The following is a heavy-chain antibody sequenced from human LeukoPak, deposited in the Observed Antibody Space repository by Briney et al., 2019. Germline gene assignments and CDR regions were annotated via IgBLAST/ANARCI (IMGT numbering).Heavy chain of an antibody. J-gene: IGHJ4*02. CDR2: IYWDDDK. CDR3: AHSLITFGGVIVIFDY. Sequence: SGPTLVKPTQTLTLTCTFSGFSLRTRGVGVGWIRQPPGKALEWLSLIYWDDDKRYSPSLKSRLTITKDTSKNQVVLTMTNMDPVDTATYYCAHSLITFGGVIVIFDYWGQGTLVTVSS. D-gene: IGHD3-16*02. CDR1: GFSLRTRGVG. V-gene: IGHV2-5*02.